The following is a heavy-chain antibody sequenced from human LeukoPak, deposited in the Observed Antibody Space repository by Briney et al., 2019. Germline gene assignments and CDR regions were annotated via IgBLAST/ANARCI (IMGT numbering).Heavy chain of an antibody. CDR2: MNPNSGNT. CDR1: GYTFTSYD. Sequence: ASVKVSCKASGYTFTSYDINWVRQATGQGLEWMGWMNPNSGNTGYAQKFQGRVTITRNTSISTAYMELSSLRSEDTAVYYCARVITIFGVVIDPWGQGTLVTVSS. CDR3: ARVITIFGVVIDP. D-gene: IGHD3-3*01. V-gene: IGHV1-8*03. J-gene: IGHJ5*02.